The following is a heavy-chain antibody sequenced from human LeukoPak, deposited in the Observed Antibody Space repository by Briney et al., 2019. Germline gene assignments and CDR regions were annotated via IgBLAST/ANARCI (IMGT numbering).Heavy chain of an antibody. CDR3: ARDGRQWVPLNWFDP. V-gene: IGHV1-18*04. CDR2: ISAYNGNT. D-gene: IGHD6-19*01. J-gene: IGHJ5*02. CDR1: GYTFNTYG. Sequence: GASVKVSCKASGYTFNTYGINWVRQAPGQGLEWMGWISAYNGNTNYAQNFQGGITLTTDTSTSMAYMELTGLRSDDTAVYYCARDGRQWVPLNWFDPWGQGTLVTVSS.